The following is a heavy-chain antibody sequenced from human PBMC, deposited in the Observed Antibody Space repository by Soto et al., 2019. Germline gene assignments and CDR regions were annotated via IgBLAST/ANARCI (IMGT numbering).Heavy chain of an antibody. CDR1: GFTFSSYA. Sequence: GGSLRLSCAASGFTFSSYAMSWVRQAPGKGLEWVSAISGSGGSTYYAESVKGRFTISRDNSKNTLYLQMNSLRAEDTAVYYCAKDPNYYDSSGYSWSQGTLVTVSS. D-gene: IGHD3-22*01. V-gene: IGHV3-23*01. J-gene: IGHJ5*02. CDR3: AKDPNYYDSSGYS. CDR2: ISGSGGST.